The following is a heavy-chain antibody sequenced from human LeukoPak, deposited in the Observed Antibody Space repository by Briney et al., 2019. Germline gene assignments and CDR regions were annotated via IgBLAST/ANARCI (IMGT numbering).Heavy chain of an antibody. D-gene: IGHD6-25*01. CDR1: GASTSDYY. Sequence: SETLSLTCTIFGASTSDYYWSWVRQPPGKGLEWIGYIYYSGSTNYNPSLKSRVTISVDTSKNQFSLKLSSVTAADTAVYYCARDRPGYSSGFDYWGQGTLVTVSS. J-gene: IGHJ4*02. CDR2: IYYSGST. CDR3: ARDRPGYSSGFDY. V-gene: IGHV4-59*01.